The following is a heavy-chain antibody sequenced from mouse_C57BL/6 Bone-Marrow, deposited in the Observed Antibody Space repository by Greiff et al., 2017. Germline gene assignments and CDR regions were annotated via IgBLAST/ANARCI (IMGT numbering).Heavy chain of an antibody. J-gene: IGHJ4*01. Sequence: VQVVESGPGLVAPSQSLSITCTVSGFSLTSNAISWVRQPQGKGLEWLGVIWTGGGTNYNSALKSRLSISKDNSKSQVFLKMNSLQTDDTARYYCARKRTTGGYYAMDYWGQGTSVTVSS. V-gene: IGHV2-9-1*01. CDR1: GFSLTSNA. CDR3: ARKRTTGGYYAMDY. CDR2: IWTGGGT. D-gene: IGHD1-1*01.